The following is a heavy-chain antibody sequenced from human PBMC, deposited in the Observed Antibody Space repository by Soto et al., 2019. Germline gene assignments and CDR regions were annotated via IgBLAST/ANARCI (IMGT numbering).Heavy chain of an antibody. Sequence: GGSLRLSCAVSGLDVSGNYMTWVRQAPGKGLEWVSVIYSGGSTYYAASVKGRFTISSDNSKNMLYLQMNSLRAEDTAMYYCARVTTTLVDHFDYWGQGTPVTVSS. CDR2: IYSGGST. V-gene: IGHV3-53*01. CDR1: GLDVSGNY. CDR3: ARVTTTLVDHFDY. J-gene: IGHJ4*02. D-gene: IGHD4-4*01.